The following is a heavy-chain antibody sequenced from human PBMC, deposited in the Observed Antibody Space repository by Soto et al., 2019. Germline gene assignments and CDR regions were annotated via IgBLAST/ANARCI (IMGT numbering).Heavy chain of an antibody. J-gene: IGHJ4*02. CDR2: INHSGST. CDR1: GGSFSGYY. CDR3: ARERGGYGLFDS. D-gene: IGHD5-18*01. V-gene: IGHV4-34*01. Sequence: NPSETLSLTCAVYGGSFSGYYWSWIRQPPGKGLEWIGEINHSGSTNYNPSLKSRVTISIDRSNDQFSLNLKSVTAADTAVYYCARERGGYGLFDSWGQGTLVTVSS.